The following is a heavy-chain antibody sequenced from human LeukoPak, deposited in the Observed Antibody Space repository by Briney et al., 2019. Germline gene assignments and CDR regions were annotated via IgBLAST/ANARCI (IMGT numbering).Heavy chain of an antibody. CDR1: GGSISSYY. D-gene: IGHD5-12*01. J-gene: IGHJ4*02. CDR2: IYYSGST. CDR3: ARGYSGYDDGSLDY. Sequence: PSETLSLTCTVSGGSISSYYWSWIRQPPGKGLEWIGYIYYSGSTNYNPSLKSRVTISVDTSKNQFSLKLSSVTAADTAVYYCARGYSGYDDGSLDYWGQGTLVTVSS. V-gene: IGHV4-59*01.